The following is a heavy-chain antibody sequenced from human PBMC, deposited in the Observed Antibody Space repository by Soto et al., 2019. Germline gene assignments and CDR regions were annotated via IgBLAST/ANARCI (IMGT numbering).Heavy chain of an antibody. CDR2: FFLGGAT. J-gene: IGHJ5*01. D-gene: IGHD1-1*01. CDR3: ARSHSYNWRTKYNWFDS. CDR1: GFSFSSGHY. Sequence: KPSETLSLTCAVSGFSFSSGHYWGWLRQPPGRGLEWIGNFFLGGATYLNPSLKGRVNISVDASSNHFSLRVTSMTAADTAVYYCARSHSYNWRTKYNWFDSWGPGTLVTVSS. V-gene: IGHV4-38-2*01.